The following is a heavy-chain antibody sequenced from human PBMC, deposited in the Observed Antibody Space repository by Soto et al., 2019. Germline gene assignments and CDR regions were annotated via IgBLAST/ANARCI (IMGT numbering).Heavy chain of an antibody. CDR3: AGGEAYYYGGRGLCAN. CDR2: ILYSGST. V-gene: IGHV4-59*01. J-gene: IGHJ1*01. CDR1: GFTISGYY. Sequence: PSGTLSLTCTVSGFTISGYYWSWIRQSPGKGMEWIGYILYSGSTNYNPSLKSRVSISIDMSKKNFSLKLNSVTAADTAVYYCAGGEAYYYGGRGLCANWGNGALVIV. D-gene: IGHD3-10*01.